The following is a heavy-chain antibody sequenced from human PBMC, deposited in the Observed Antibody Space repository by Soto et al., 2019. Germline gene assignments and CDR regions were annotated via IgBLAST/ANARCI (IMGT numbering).Heavy chain of an antibody. CDR1: GFTFSSYG. CDR2: IWYDGSNK. D-gene: IGHD3-9*01. CDR3: ARDPNYDILTGYQAGLAFDI. J-gene: IGHJ3*02. V-gene: IGHV3-33*01. Sequence: PGGSLRLSCAASGFTFSSYGMHWVRQAPGKGLEWVAVIWYDGSNKYYADSVKGRFTISRDNSKDTLYLQMSSLRAEDTAVYYCARDPNYDILTGYQAGLAFDIWGQGTMVTVS.